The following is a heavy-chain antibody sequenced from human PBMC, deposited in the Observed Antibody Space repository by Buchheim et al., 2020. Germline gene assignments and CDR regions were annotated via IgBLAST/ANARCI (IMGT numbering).Heavy chain of an antibody. J-gene: IGHJ4*02. Sequence: QVQLQESGPGLVKPSETLSLTCTVSGFSISSGYNWGWLRPPPGKGLEWIGSIYHSGNTYYNPSLKSRVAISVDTSKNQFSLKLSSVTAADTAVYYCARGSFGVVIAPDYWGQGTL. CDR1: GFSISSGYN. CDR2: IYHSGNT. CDR3: ARGSFGVVIAPDY. V-gene: IGHV4-38-2*02. D-gene: IGHD3-3*01.